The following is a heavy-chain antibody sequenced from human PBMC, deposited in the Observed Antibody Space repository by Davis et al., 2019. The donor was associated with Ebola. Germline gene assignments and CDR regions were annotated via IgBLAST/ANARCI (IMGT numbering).Heavy chain of an antibody. D-gene: IGHD3-10*01. CDR1: GYTFKNYA. CDR3: ARDIGYSFGSGSYSKYDY. CDR2: ISAYNGNT. J-gene: IGHJ4*02. Sequence: ASVKVSCKASGYTFKNYAISWVRQAPGQGLEWMGWISAYNGNTNYAQILQGRVTMTTDTSTGTAYMELRSLRFDDTAVYYCARDIGYSFGSGSYSKYDYWGQGTPVTVSS. V-gene: IGHV1-18*01.